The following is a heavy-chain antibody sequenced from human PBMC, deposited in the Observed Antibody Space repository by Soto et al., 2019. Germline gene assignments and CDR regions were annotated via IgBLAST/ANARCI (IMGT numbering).Heavy chain of an antibody. CDR1: GVTFSSYS. J-gene: IGHJ6*02. Sequence: GGSLRLSCAASGVTFSSYSMNWVRQAPGKGLEWVSYISSSSSTIYYADSVKGRFTISRDNAKNSLYLQMNSLRAEDTALYYWASAHCYYYYYGMYGWGQGTTVTVAS. CDR3: ASAHCYYYYYGMYG. CDR2: ISSSSSTI. V-gene: IGHV3-48*01.